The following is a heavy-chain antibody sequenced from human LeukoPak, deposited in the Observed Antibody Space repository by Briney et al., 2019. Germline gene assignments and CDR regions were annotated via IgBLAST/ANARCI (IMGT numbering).Heavy chain of an antibody. CDR1: GVTFSNAW. D-gene: IGHD3-10*01. V-gene: IGHV3-15*01. CDR2: IKSKTDGGTT. Sequence: GGSLRLSCAASGVTFSNAWMSWVRQAPGKGLEWVGRIKSKTDGGTTDYAAPGKGRFTISRDDTKNTLYLQMNSLKTEDTAVYYCTTVMVRGVIITDYWGQGTLVTVSS. J-gene: IGHJ4*02. CDR3: TTVMVRGVIITDY.